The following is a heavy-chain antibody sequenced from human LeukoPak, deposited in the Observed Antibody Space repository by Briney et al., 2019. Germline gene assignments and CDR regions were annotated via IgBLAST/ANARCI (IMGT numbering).Heavy chain of an antibody. CDR1: GFTFSDYE. D-gene: IGHD3-22*01. CDR2: ISTRGSTI. V-gene: IGHV3-48*03. CDR3: AKDSSGYSAFDI. J-gene: IGHJ3*02. Sequence: GGSLRLSCAASGFTFSDYEMNWVRQAPGKGLEWVSYISTRGSTIYYADSVKGRFTISRDNSKNTLYLQMNSLRAEDTAVYYCAKDSSGYSAFDIWGQGTMVTVSS.